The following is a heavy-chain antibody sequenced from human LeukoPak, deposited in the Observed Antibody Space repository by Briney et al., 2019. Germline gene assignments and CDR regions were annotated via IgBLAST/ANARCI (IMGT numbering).Heavy chain of an antibody. V-gene: IGHV3-53*01. Sequence: GGSLRLSCTVSGFTVSTNSMSWVRQAPGKGLEWVSFIYSDNTHYSDSVKGRFTISRDSSKNTLYLQMNSLRAEDTAVYYCAREGEMATNPKPPYYYYYYMDVWGKGTTVTISS. CDR2: IYSDNT. D-gene: IGHD5-24*01. J-gene: IGHJ6*03. CDR3: AREGEMATNPKPPYYYYYYMDV. CDR1: GFTVSTNS.